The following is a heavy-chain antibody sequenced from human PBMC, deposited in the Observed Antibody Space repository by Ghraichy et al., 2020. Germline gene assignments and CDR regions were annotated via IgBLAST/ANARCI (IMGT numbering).Heavy chain of an antibody. Sequence: SETLSLTCTVSGGSINYYYWSWFRQPSGKGLEWIGSVYYNGNTNYNPSLKSRVTISVDTSKNQFSLKLSSVTAADTAVYYCARANYFDYWGQGTLVTVSS. CDR2: VYYNGNT. J-gene: IGHJ4*02. V-gene: IGHV4-59*01. CDR3: ARANYFDY. CDR1: GGSINYYY.